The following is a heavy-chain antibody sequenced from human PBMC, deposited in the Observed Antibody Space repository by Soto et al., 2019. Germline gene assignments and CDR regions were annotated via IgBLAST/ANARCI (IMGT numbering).Heavy chain of an antibody. Sequence: EVQLLESGGGLVQPGGSLRLSCAASGFTFSSYAMRWVRQAPVKGLEWVSAISGSGGSTYYADSVKGRFTISRDNSKNTLYMHMNSLRAEDTAVYYCARRGSGSYYDYWGKGTLVTVSS. CDR1: GFTFSSYA. CDR2: ISGSGGST. J-gene: IGHJ4*02. CDR3: ARRGSGSYYDY. D-gene: IGHD1-26*01. V-gene: IGHV3-23*01.